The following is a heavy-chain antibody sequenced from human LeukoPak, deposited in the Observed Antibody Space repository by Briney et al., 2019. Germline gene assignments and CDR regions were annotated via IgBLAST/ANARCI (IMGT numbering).Heavy chain of an antibody. CDR1: GYSFTSYW. Sequence: GESLKISCKGSGYSFTSYWIGLVRQMPGKGLEWMGIIYPGDSDTRYSPSFQGQVTISADKSISTAYLQWSSLKASDTAMYYCARLHYYDSSGYYYDDSMYYFDYWGQGTLVTVSS. D-gene: IGHD3-22*01. CDR3: ARLHYYDSSGYYYDDSMYYFDY. J-gene: IGHJ4*02. CDR2: IYPGDSDT. V-gene: IGHV5-51*01.